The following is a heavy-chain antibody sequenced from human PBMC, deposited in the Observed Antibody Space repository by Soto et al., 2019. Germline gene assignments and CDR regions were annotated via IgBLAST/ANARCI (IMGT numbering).Heavy chain of an antibody. CDR3: TRENDFWSGYQAYFDY. CDR2: IRSKAYGGTT. D-gene: IGHD3-3*01. CDR1: GFTFGDYA. Sequence: PGGSLRLSCTASGFTFGDYAMSWFRQAPGKGLEWVGFIRSKAYGGTTKYAASVKGRFTISRDDSKSIAYLQMNSLKTEDTAVYYCTRENDFWSGYQAYFDYWGQGTLVTVSS. J-gene: IGHJ4*02. V-gene: IGHV3-49*03.